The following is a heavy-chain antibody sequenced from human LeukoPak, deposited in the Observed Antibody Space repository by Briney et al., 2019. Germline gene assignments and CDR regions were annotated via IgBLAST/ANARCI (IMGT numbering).Heavy chain of an antibody. V-gene: IGHV3-23*01. CDR3: ARRVQPNAGPFDS. J-gene: IGHJ4*02. CDR1: GFTFSGCA. CDR2: ISGDGAKT. D-gene: IGHD3-10*01. Sequence: GGFLRLSCAASGFTFSGCALSWVRQAPGKGLEWVAGISGDGAKTYYADSVKARFTISRDNSKNTLFLQMDRLRAEDTAVYYCARRVQPNAGPFDSWGQGTLASVS.